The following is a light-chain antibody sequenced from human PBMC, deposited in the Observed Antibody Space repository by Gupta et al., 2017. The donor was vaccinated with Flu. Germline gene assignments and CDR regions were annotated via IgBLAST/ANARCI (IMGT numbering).Light chain of an antibody. CDR1: SSNIGAGHD. CDR3: QSYDDSLTAYV. J-gene: IGLJ1*01. V-gene: IGLV1-40*01. Sequence: QSVLTQPPSVSGAPGQSVTISCPGGSSNIGAGHDVNWYKQLPGTAPKLLIYGDNKRPSEVPDRFSGSKSGTSASLAITGLKAEDEADFYCQSYDDSLTAYVFGGGTKVTVL. CDR2: GDN.